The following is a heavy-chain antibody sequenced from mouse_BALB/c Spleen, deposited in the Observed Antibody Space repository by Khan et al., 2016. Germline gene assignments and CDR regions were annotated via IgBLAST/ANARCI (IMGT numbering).Heavy chain of an antibody. CDR3: ARWGYGNYLYQAMDY. Sequence: VQLQQSGAELAKPGASVKMSCKASGYTFTRFWMHWVKQRPGQGLEWIGYINPGSNYTDYNQNFKDKATLTADKSSSTAYMLLSSLTSEDSAVSVSARWGYGNYLYQAMDYWGQGISVTVSS. J-gene: IGHJ4*01. CDR2: INPGSNYT. D-gene: IGHD2-10*02. CDR1: GYTFTRFW. V-gene: IGHV1-7*01.